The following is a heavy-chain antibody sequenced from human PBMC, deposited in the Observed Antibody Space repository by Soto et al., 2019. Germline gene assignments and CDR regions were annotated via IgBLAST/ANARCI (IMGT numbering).Heavy chain of an antibody. CDR3: ARDQHDFWSDYYYMDV. V-gene: IGHV4-59*01. D-gene: IGHD3-3*01. J-gene: IGHJ6*03. CDR1: GGSISSYY. Sequence: TSETLSLTCTVSGGSISSYYWTWIRQPPGKGLEWIGYIYYSGSTNYNPSLKSRVTISVDTSKNQFSLKLSSVTAADTAVYYCARDQHDFWSDYYYMDVWGKGTTVTVSS. CDR2: IYYSGST.